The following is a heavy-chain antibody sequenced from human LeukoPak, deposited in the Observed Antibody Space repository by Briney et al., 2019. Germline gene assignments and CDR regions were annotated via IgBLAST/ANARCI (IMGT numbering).Heavy chain of an antibody. V-gene: IGHV3-23*01. CDR3: AKDRRSSSWYRHDAFDI. D-gene: IGHD6-13*01. CDR1: GFTFSSYA. J-gene: IGHJ3*02. Sequence: GGSLRLSCAASGFTFSSYAMSWVRQAPGKGLEWVSAISGSGGSTYYADSVKGRFTISRDNSKNTLYLQMNSLRAEDTAVYYCAKDRRSSSWYRHDAFDIWGQGTMVTVSS. CDR2: ISGSGGST.